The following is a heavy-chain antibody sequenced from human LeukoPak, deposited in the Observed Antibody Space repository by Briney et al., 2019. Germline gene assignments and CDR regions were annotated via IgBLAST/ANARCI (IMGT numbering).Heavy chain of an antibody. Sequence: ASVKVSCKASGYTFTGYYMHWVRQAPGQGLEWMGWINPNSGGTNYAQKFQGRVTMTRDTSISTAYMELSRLRSDDTAVYYCARSVVVVAATLWATEYWFDPWGQGTLATVSS. CDR1: GYTFTGYY. V-gene: IGHV1-2*02. D-gene: IGHD2-15*01. CDR3: ARSVVVVAATLWATEYWFDP. CDR2: INPNSGGT. J-gene: IGHJ5*02.